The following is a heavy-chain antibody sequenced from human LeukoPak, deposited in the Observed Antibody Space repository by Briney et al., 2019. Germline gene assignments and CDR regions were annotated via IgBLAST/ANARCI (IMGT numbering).Heavy chain of an antibody. J-gene: IGHJ4*03. CDR3: ANHRTGYSSNWYGEFDY. Sequence: ASVKDSCKASGYTFTNYYMHWVRQAPGQGLEWMGIIDPSGGSTTYSQKFQGRVTMTRDTSTSTVYMDLSGLRSEDTAVYYCANHRTGYSSNWYGEFDYWGQGTLVSVSS. V-gene: IGHV1-46*01. D-gene: IGHD6-13*01. CDR2: IDPSGGST. CDR1: GYTFTNYY.